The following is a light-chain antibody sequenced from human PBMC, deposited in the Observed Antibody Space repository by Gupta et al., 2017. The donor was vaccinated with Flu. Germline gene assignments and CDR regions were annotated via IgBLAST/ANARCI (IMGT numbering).Light chain of an antibody. CDR3: QVWATSSEGV. CDR1: NIVTKS. Sequence: SYVLTQPPSVSVAPGQTARITCGGTNIVTKSVHWYQQKPGPAPVLCGYDDYDRPSGIPERVSGSDFGTTETLTISRVEAGDGSYYDSQVWATSSEGVFGGGTKLTVL. J-gene: IGLJ3*02. V-gene: IGLV3-21*02. CDR2: DDY.